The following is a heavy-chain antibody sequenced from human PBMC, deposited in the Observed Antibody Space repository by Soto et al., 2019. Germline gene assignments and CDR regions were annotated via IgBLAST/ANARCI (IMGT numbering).Heavy chain of an antibody. CDR1: GGSISSYY. Sequence: PSETLSLTCTVSGGSISSYYWSWIRQPPGKGLEWIGYIYYSGSTNYNPSLKSRVTISVDTSKNQFSLKLSSVTAADTAVYYCAREGISYYDSSGYNYWGQGTLVTV. CDR3: AREGISYYDSSGYNY. V-gene: IGHV4-59*01. J-gene: IGHJ4*02. D-gene: IGHD3-22*01. CDR2: IYYSGST.